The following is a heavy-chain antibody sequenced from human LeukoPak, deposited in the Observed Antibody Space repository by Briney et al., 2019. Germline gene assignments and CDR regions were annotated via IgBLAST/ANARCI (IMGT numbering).Heavy chain of an antibody. Sequence: SETLSLTCTVSGGSISSYYWSWIRQPPGKGLEWIGYIYYSGSTNYNPSLKSRVTISVDTSKNQFSLKLSSVTAADTAVYYCARGGAPGDRNYYGMDVWGQGTTVTVSS. CDR2: IYYSGST. CDR1: GGSISSYY. D-gene: IGHD1-14*01. CDR3: ARGGAPGDRNYYGMDV. J-gene: IGHJ6*02. V-gene: IGHV4-59*01.